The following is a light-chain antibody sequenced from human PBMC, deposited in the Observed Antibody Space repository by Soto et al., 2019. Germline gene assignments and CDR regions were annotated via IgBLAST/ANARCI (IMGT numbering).Light chain of an antibody. CDR1: SSDGGSYDH. CDR3: ISYTGSSTSYV. J-gene: IGLJ1*01. Sequence: QSALTQPASVSGSPGQSITISCSGTSSDGGSYDHVAWYQQFPGKTPKLMIYEVSNRPSGVSSRFSGSKSGNTASLTSSGLQAEDAADYYCISYTGSSTSYVFGSGTQLPVL. V-gene: IGLV2-14*01. CDR2: EVS.